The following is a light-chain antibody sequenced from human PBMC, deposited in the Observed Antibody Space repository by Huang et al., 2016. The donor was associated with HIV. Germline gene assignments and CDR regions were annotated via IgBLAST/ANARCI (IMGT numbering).Light chain of an antibody. Sequence: EIVLTQSPGTLSLSPGERATLSCRASQSVNSGYLAWYQQNPGQAPRLLIYGASNRATGIPGRFSGGGSGTDFTLTISRLQPEEFAVYFCQQYGSSPGTFGQGTKVEIK. CDR1: QSVNSGY. CDR3: QQYGSSPGT. CDR2: GAS. V-gene: IGKV3-20*01. J-gene: IGKJ1*01.